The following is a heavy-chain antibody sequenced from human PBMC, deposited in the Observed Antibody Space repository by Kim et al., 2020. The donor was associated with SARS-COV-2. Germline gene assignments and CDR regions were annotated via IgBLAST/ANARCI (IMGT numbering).Heavy chain of an antibody. CDR1: GFTFSSYA. V-gene: IGHV3-23*01. D-gene: IGHD5-12*01. CDR2: ISGSGGST. CDR3: AKDSYVDIVATIYDY. Sequence: GGSLRLSCAASGFTFSSYAMSWVRQAPGKGLEWVSAISGSGGSTYYADSVKGRFTISRDNSKNTLYLQMNSLRAEDTAVYYCAKDSYVDIVATIYDYWGQGTLVTVSS. J-gene: IGHJ4*02.